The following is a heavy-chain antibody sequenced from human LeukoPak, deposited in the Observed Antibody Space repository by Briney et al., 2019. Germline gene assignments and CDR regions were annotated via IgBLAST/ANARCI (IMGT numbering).Heavy chain of an antibody. CDR2: ISGSGDST. CDR1: GFTFSSYA. D-gene: IGHD4-17*01. CDR3: AKPPMTTVTTRWFDP. Sequence: GESLRLSCAASGFTFSSYAMSWVRQAPGKGLEWVSAISGSGDSTYYADSVKGRFTISRDNSKNTLYLHMNSLRAEDTAVYYCAKPPMTTVTTRWFDPWGQGALVTVSS. J-gene: IGHJ5*02. V-gene: IGHV3-23*01.